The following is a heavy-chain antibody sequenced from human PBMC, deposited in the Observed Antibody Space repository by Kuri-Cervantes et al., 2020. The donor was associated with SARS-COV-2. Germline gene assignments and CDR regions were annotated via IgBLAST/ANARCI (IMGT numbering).Heavy chain of an antibody. CDR1: GFTFSSYA. V-gene: IGHV3-30*04. Sequence: GESLKISCAASGFTFSSYAMHWVRQAPGKGLEWVAVISYDGSNKYYADSVKSRFTISRDNSKNTLYLQMNSLRAEDTAVYYCASELLWYFDLWGRGTLVTVSS. D-gene: IGHD1-26*01. CDR3: ASELLWYFDL. CDR2: ISYDGSNK. J-gene: IGHJ2*01.